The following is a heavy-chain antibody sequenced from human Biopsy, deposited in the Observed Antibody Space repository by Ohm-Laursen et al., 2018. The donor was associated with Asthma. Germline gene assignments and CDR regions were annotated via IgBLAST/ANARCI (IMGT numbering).Heavy chain of an antibody. CDR3: ASDFPKDYVRYNFQF. CDR2: HDHEEGGT. J-gene: IGHJ4*02. CDR1: GYILTDLS. D-gene: IGHD4-17*01. Sequence: ATVKISCKISGYILTDLSMHWVRQAPGQRLEWMGGHDHEEGGTVNARRFQGRVTMTEDTSTDTAYMELSSLSSDDTAVYYCASDFPKDYVRYNFQFWGQGTLVTISS. V-gene: IGHV1-24*01.